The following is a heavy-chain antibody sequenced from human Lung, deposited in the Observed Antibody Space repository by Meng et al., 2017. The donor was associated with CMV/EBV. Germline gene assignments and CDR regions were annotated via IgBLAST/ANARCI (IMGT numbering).Heavy chain of an antibody. V-gene: IGHV3-21*01. J-gene: IGHJ4*02. CDR3: ARVRDIDDY. D-gene: IGHD2-15*01. CDR2: ISSSSSYI. Sequence: GRSLRLSCTASGFIFSSFAMSWVRQAPGKGLEWVSSISSSSSYIYYADSVKGRFTISRDNAKNSLYLQMNSLRAEDTAVYYCARVRDIDDYWGQGTLVTVSS. CDR1: GFIFSSFA.